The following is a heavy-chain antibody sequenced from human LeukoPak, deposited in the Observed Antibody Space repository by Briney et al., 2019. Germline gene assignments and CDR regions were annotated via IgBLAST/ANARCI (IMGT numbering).Heavy chain of an antibody. CDR2: INPSGGGT. J-gene: IGHJ4*02. D-gene: IGHD6-19*01. CDR3: AKTIAVPPFYYFDC. CDR1: GYTFTSYY. Sequence: ASVKVSCKASGYTFTSYYIHWMRQAPGQGLEWMGIINPSGGGTSYAQKFQGGVTMTRDTSTSTVYMELSSLRSEDTAVYYCAKTIAVPPFYYFDCWGQGSLVTVSS. V-gene: IGHV1-46*01.